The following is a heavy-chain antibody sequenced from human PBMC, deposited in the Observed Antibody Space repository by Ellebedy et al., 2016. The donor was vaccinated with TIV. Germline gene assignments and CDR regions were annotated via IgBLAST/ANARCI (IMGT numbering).Heavy chain of an antibody. J-gene: IGHJ4*02. V-gene: IGHV3-33*03. D-gene: IGHD7-27*01. CDR2: IWYDGGNK. CDR3: VRSTGVLSF. Sequence: GESLKISCVASGFTFSSYGMHWVRQAPGKGLEWVAVIWYDGGNKYYADSVKGRFTISRDNAKNTLYLQLNSLTAEDTAVYYCVRSTGVLSFWGRGTLVTVSS. CDR1: GFTFSSYG.